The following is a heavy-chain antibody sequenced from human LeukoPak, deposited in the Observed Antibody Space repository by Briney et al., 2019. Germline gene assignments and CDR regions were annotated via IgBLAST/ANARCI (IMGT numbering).Heavy chain of an antibody. V-gene: IGHV3-23*01. CDR2: ISGSGGST. CDR3: AKGPTFILTASDY. Sequence: GGSLRLSCAASGFTFSSYAMSWVRQAPGKGLEWVSAISGSGGSTYYADSVKGRFTISRDNSKNTLYLQMNSLRAEDTTVYYCAKGPTFILTASDYWGQGTLVTVSS. CDR1: GFTFSSYA. D-gene: IGHD3-9*01. J-gene: IGHJ4*02.